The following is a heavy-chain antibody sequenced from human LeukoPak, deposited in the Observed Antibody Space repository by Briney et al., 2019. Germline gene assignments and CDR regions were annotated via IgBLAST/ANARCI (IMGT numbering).Heavy chain of an antibody. Sequence: ASLKVSCKPSGYTFTSYVINWVPQASGQGLEWMGWMNPNSGNTGYAQKFQGRVTMTRNTSISTAYMELSSLRSEDTAVYYCARVGKLRYFHGSWFDPWGQGTLVTVSS. CDR1: GYTFTSYV. J-gene: IGHJ5*02. V-gene: IGHV1-8*01. CDR2: MNPNSGNT. D-gene: IGHD3-9*01. CDR3: ARVGKLRYFHGSWFDP.